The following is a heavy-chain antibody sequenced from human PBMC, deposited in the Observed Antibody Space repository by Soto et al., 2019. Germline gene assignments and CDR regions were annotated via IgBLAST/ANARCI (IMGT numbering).Heavy chain of an antibody. CDR2: IYYSGST. Sequence: SETLSLTCTVSGGSISSGIYYWRWIRQHPGKGLEWIGYIYYSGSTYYNPSLKSRVTISVDTSKNQFSLKLSSVTAADTAVYYCARGSDYGGNSPYFDYWGQGTLVNLSA. CDR3: ARGSDYGGNSPYFDY. CDR1: GGSISSGIYY. D-gene: IGHD4-17*01. V-gene: IGHV4-31*03. J-gene: IGHJ4*02.